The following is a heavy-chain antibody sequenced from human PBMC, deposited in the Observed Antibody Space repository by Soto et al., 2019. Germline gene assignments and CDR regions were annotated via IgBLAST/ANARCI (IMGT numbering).Heavy chain of an antibody. D-gene: IGHD6-19*01. V-gene: IGHV1-2*02. CDR1: GYTFIDNY. CDR3: ARGKGYSSGWPPGY. CDR2: LHPNSGNT. Sequence: QVQLVQSGAEVKKPGASVKVSCKASGYTFIDNYIHWVRQAPGQGLEWMGWLHPNSGNTNYARKFLGRVTMTRDTSVSTAYLELSRLSSDGTALYYCARGKGYSSGWPPGYWGQGTLVTVSS. J-gene: IGHJ4*02.